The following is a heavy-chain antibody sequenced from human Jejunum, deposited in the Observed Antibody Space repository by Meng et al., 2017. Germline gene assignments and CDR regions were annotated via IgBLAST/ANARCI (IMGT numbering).Heavy chain of an antibody. CDR2: RYYSGST. V-gene: IGHV4-61*01. D-gene: IGHD2-2*01. CDR3: AREYCISTTCYFDS. CDR1: GGSVGSTNCY. Sequence: QVLLQEPGPGLVGPSETLSLTCTVSGGSVGSTNCYWSWIRQPPGKGLEWIGYRYYSGSTNYNPSLKSRVTISVDTSKSQFSLKLFSVTAADTAVYYCAREYCISTTCYFDSWGQGTLVTVSS. J-gene: IGHJ4*02.